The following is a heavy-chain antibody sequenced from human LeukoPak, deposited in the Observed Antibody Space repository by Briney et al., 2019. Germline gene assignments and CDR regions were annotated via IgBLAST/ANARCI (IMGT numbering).Heavy chain of an antibody. CDR3: AKGNPFYDY. V-gene: IGHV4-39*07. D-gene: IGHD5/OR15-5a*01. CDR1: GGSISSNNYY. Sequence: SKTLSLTCSVSGGSISSNNYYWGWIRQPPGKGLEWIGNIYTTGSTYYSPSLKSRVIISLDTSKNHFSLTLTSVTAADTAVYYCAKGNPFYDYWGQGTLVTVSS. CDR2: IYTTGST. J-gene: IGHJ4*02.